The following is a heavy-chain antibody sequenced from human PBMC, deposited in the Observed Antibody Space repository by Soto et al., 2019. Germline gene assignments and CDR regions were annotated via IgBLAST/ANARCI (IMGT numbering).Heavy chain of an antibody. V-gene: IGHV1-69*12. J-gene: IGHJ4*02. D-gene: IGHD5-18*01. Sequence: QVQLVQSGAEVKKPGSSVKVTCKASGGTFSRNAISWVRQAPGQGLEWMGGIITIFGTAHYAQKFQGRVTSTADESTSTASMELSILKSEDTAVDYCATGGRGYSSAPRFYFEFCGQGTLVTVSS. CDR1: GGTFSRNA. CDR3: ATGGRGYSSAPRFYFEF. CDR2: IITIFGTA.